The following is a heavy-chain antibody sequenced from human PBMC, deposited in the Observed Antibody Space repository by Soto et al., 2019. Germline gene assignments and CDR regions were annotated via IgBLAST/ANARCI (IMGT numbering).Heavy chain of an antibody. J-gene: IGHJ6*02. Sequence: GGSLRLSCAASGFTFSSYGMHWVRHAPGKGLEWVAVIWYDGSNKYYADSVKGRFTISRDNSKNTLYLQMNSLRAEGTAVYYCARNDFWSGSIGMDVWGQGTTVTVSS. D-gene: IGHD3-3*01. CDR2: IWYDGSNK. CDR1: GFTFSSYG. V-gene: IGHV3-33*01. CDR3: ARNDFWSGSIGMDV.